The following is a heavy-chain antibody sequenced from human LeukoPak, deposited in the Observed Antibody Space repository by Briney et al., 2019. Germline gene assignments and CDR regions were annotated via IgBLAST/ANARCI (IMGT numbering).Heavy chain of an antibody. D-gene: IGHD6-6*01. CDR1: GFTFSSYA. J-gene: IGHJ4*02. V-gene: IGHV3-23*01. CDR2: ISGSGGST. CDR3: AKDHWVQLEWGTPLDYFDY. Sequence: TGGSLRLSCAASGFTFSSYAMSWVRQAPGKGLEWVSAISGSGGSTYYADSVKGRFTISRDNSKNTLYLQMNSLRAEDTAVYYCAKDHWVQLEWGTPLDYFDYWGQGTLVTVSS.